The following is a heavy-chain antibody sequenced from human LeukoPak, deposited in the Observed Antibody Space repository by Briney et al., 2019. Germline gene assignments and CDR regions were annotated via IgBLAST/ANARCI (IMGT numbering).Heavy chain of an antibody. Sequence: SQTLSLTCAISGDSVSSKTAAWNWIRQSPSRGLEWLGRTYYRSKWCDDYAISVKGRITINPDTSKNQFSLQLKFVTPEDTAVYYCAKDQLGPGGLANWFDPWGQGTLVTVSS. CDR2: TYYRSKWCD. CDR3: AKDQLGPGGLANWFDP. J-gene: IGHJ5*02. V-gene: IGHV6-1*01. D-gene: IGHD7-27*01. CDR1: GDSVSSKTAA.